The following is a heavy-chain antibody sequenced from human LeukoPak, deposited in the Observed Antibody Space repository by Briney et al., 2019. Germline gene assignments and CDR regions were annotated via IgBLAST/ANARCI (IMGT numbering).Heavy chain of an antibody. J-gene: IGHJ4*02. CDR2: INPSGGST. V-gene: IGHV1-46*01. CDR3: ARDTGSGNYYYDY. Sequence: ASVKVSCKASGYTFTRYYMHWVRQPPGQGLEWMGTINPSGGSTSYAQKFQGRVTMTGDTPTSTGYMELSSLRSEDTAVYYCARDTGSGNYYYDYWGQGTLVTVSS. D-gene: IGHD3-10*01. CDR1: GYTFTRYY.